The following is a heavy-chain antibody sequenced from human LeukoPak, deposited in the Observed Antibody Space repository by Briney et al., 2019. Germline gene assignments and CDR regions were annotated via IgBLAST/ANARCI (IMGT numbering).Heavy chain of an antibody. V-gene: IGHV3-7*01. CDR3: ARETAMSTES. J-gene: IGHJ4*02. CDR2: IKRDGSEK. D-gene: IGHD5-18*01. CDR1: GFTFSSYS. Sequence: GGSLRLSCAASGFTFSSYSINWVRQAPGKGLEWVANIKRDGSEKYYVGSVRGRFTISRDNAKDSLSLQMNSLRVEDTAVYYCARETAMSTESWGQGTLVTVSS.